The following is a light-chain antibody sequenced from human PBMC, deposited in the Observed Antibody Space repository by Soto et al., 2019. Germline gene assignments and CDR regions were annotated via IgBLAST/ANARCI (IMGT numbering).Light chain of an antibody. Sequence: DIQMTQSPSTLSGSVGDRVTITCRASQTISSWLAWYQQKPGKAPKLLIYKASTLKSGVPSRFSGSGSGTEFTLTISSLQPDDFATYYCQQSYNFPRTFGQGTKLKIK. V-gene: IGKV1-5*03. J-gene: IGKJ2*01. CDR3: QQSYNFPRT. CDR2: KAS. CDR1: QTISSW.